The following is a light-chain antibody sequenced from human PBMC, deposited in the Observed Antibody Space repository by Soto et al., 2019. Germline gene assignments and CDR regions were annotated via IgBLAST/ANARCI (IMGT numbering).Light chain of an antibody. V-gene: IGKV1D-16*01. CDR1: QGISSW. CDR3: QQDNSYPVT. Sequence: DIQMTQSRSSLSASVGASVTSTCRASQGISSWLAWYQQKPDKAPKSLIYAASSLQTGVPSRFSGSGAGTDVTNTISRLQPEDFATYYCQQDNSYPVTFGQGTKVEFK. CDR2: AAS. J-gene: IGKJ1*01.